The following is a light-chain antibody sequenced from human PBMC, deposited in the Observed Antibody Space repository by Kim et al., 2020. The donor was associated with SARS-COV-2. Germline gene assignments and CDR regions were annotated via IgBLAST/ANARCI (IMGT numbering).Light chain of an antibody. V-gene: IGKV3-20*01. Sequence: TPGERATLSCWASHTITNNYLAWYQQKPGQAPRVLIFGASSRASGIPDRFTGRGSGSGFTLTISRLEPDDSAVYFCQHYAGSSWTFGQGTKVDIK. CDR1: HTITNNY. J-gene: IGKJ1*01. CDR3: QHYAGSSWT. CDR2: GAS.